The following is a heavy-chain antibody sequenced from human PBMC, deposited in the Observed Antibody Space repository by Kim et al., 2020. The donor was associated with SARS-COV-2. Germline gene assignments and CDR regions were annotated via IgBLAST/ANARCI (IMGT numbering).Heavy chain of an antibody. J-gene: IGHJ4*02. D-gene: IGHD3-10*01. CDR2: ISNNADRT. Sequence: GGSLRLSCAASGFTFSDYAMGWVRQAPGKGLEWVSSISNNADRTFYADSLEGRFIISRDNSKNTLYLQMSSLRVADTAVYYCVKDRRGNNPEYVYWGQGTLVTVSS. V-gene: IGHV3-23*01. CDR1: GFTFSDYA. CDR3: VKDRRGNNPEYVY.